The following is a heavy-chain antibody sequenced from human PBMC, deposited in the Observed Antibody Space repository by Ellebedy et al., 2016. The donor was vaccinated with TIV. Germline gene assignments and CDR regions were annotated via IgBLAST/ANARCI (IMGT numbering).Heavy chain of an antibody. D-gene: IGHD3-10*01. J-gene: IGHJ3*02. CDR1: GYTFTSYC. V-gene: IGHV5-51*01. CDR3: ARPALSGTYLDAFDI. Sequence: GESLKISCEASGYTFTSYCIDWVRQMPGRGLEWMGRIYPSDSDTRFSPSFRGRVSLSADKSTSTAYLQWTSLKASDTAMYYCARPALSGTYLDAFDIWGQGTMVTVSS. CDR2: IYPSDSDT.